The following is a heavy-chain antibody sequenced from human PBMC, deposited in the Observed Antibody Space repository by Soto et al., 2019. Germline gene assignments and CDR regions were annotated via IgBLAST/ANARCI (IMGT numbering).Heavy chain of an antibody. CDR3: AAYSHQGY. CDR2: IYSGGST. CDR1: GFTVSNNY. Sequence: EVQLVESGGDLVQPGGSLRLSCAASGFTVSNNYMRWVRQAPGKGLEWVSLIYSGGSTYYADSVKGRFTISRDSSKNTLYLQMNSLRAEETAMYYCAAYSHQGYWGQGTLVTFSS. D-gene: IGHD3-16*01. V-gene: IGHV3-66*01. J-gene: IGHJ4*02.